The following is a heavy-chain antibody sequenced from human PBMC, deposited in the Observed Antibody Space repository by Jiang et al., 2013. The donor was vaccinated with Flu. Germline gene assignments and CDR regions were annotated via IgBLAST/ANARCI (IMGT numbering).Heavy chain of an antibody. J-gene: IGHJ4*02. CDR2: VYGGYSDT. CDR1: GYSFTSYW. D-gene: IGHD1-7*01. CDR3: VRALWTSNGWNWGDY. V-gene: IGHV5-51*01. Sequence: GAEVKKPGESLKISCKGSGYSFTSYWIVWVRQMPGKGLEWMGMVYGGYSDTRYSPSLQGHVTMSADQSMTTAFLQWDSLRASDTAMYYCVRALWTSNGWNWGDYWGPGTLVTVSS.